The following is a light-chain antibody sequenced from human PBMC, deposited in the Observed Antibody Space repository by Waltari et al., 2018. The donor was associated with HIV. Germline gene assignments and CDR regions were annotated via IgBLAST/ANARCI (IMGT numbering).Light chain of an antibody. Sequence: SYLLTQPPSVSVAPGQTARITCEGNNIGRHSVHWYQQKPGQAPVLVIYFDSARPSGIPERFSGSNSGNTATLTIIRVESGDEADYHCQLWDTKSVHPGAVFGGGTKLTVL. V-gene: IGLV3-21*04. J-gene: IGLJ2*01. CDR1: NIGRHS. CDR3: QLWDTKSVHPGAV. CDR2: FDS.